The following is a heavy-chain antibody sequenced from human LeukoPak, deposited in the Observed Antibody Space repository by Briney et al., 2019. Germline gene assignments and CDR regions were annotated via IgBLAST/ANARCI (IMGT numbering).Heavy chain of an antibody. V-gene: IGHV3-30*18. Sequence: GRSLRLSCAASGFTFSSYGMHWVRQAPGKGLEWVAVISYDGSNKYYADSVKGRFTISRDNSKNTLYLQMNSLRAEDTAVYYCAKDPSSSGWYVDYWGQGTLVTVSS. CDR2: ISYDGSNK. D-gene: IGHD6-19*01. CDR3: AKDPSSSGWYVDY. J-gene: IGHJ4*02. CDR1: GFTFSSYG.